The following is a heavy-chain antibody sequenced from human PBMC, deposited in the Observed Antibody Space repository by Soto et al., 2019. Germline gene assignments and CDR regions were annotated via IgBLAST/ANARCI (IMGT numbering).Heavy chain of an antibody. CDR2: INPSGGGT. CDR3: ARMEMYYYDSVHRYHYSMDV. D-gene: IGHD3-22*01. J-gene: IGHJ6*02. Sequence: ASVKISCKASGYTFTNYYIHWVRQAPGQGLGWVGVINPSGGGTSYEQNFQGRVTMTRDTSTSTVHMELSSLTAEDTAVYYCARMEMYYYDSVHRYHYSMDVWCQGTKVTVFS. V-gene: IGHV1-46*01. CDR1: GYTFTNYY.